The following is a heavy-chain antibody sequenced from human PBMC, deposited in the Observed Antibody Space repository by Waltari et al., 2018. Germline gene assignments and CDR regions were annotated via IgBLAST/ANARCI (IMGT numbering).Heavy chain of an antibody. V-gene: IGHV3-21*01. CDR3: ARDDGYSYGSYYYGMDV. CDR1: GFTFSSYS. CDR2: ISSSSSYI. Sequence: EVQLVESGGGLVKPGGSLRLSCAASGFTFSSYSMNWVRQAPGRGLEWVSSISSSSSYIYYADSVKGRFTISRDNAKNSLYLQMNSLRAEDTAVYYCARDDGYSYGSYYYGMDVWGQGTTDTVSS. D-gene: IGHD5-18*01. J-gene: IGHJ6*02.